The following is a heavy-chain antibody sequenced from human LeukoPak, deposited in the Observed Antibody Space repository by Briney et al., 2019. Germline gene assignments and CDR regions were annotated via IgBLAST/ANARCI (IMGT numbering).Heavy chain of an antibody. CDR1: GGSISSYY. J-gene: IGHJ4*02. V-gene: IGHV4-59*01. D-gene: IGHD5-18*01. Sequence: SETLSPTCTVSGGSISSYYWSWIRQPPGKGLEWIGDIYYSGSTNSNPSPKTRVTISVDTSKHPFSLNLSSVTAADTAVNYCARAGYSYGLHFDYWGQGTLVTVSS. CDR3: ARAGYSYGLHFDY. CDR2: IYYSGST.